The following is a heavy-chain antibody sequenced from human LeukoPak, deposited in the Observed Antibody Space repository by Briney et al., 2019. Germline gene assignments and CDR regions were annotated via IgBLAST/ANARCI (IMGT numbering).Heavy chain of an antibody. CDR3: ARGHYYDSSGYLFNWFDP. D-gene: IGHD3-22*01. Sequence: ASVKVSCKASGGTFSSYAISWVRQAPGQGLEWMGWISAYNGNTNYAQKLQGRVTMTTDTSTSTAYMELRSLRSDDTAVYYCARGHYYDSSGYLFNWFDPWGQGTLVTVSS. J-gene: IGHJ5*02. CDR2: ISAYNGNT. CDR1: GGTFSSYA. V-gene: IGHV1-18*01.